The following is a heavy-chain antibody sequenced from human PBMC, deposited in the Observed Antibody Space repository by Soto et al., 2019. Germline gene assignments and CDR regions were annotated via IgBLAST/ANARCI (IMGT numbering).Heavy chain of an antibody. J-gene: IGHJ5*02. CDR3: ARDLIAARPGWFDP. CDR2: ISAYNGKT. CDR1: GYTFITYG. V-gene: IGHV1-18*01. Sequence: QVQLVQSGAEVKKPGASVKVSCKPSGYTFITYGISWVRQAPGQGLEWMGWISAYNGKTDYAQKLQGRVTMTTDASTSTAYMELRSLRFDDTAVYYCARDLIAARPGWFDPWGRGTLVTVSS. D-gene: IGHD6-6*01.